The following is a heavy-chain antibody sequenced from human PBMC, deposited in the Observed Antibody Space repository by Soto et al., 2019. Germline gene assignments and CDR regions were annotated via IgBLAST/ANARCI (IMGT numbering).Heavy chain of an antibody. CDR1: GYRCISFW. CDR3: VRPDSSGYYVY. D-gene: IGHD3-22*01. Sequence: PGVLLKIPCNGAGYRCISFWSGWVRQMPGKGLEWMAIIYPADSDTRYSPSFLGQVTISADKSISTAYLQWSSLQASDTAMYYCVRPDSSGYYVYWGQGTLVTVSS. V-gene: IGHV5-51*01. J-gene: IGHJ4*02. CDR2: IYPADSDT.